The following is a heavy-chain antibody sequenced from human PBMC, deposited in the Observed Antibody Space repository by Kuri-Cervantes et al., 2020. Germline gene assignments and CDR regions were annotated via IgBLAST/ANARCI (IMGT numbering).Heavy chain of an antibody. J-gene: IGHJ6*02. CDR3: ARDLGRGYGMDV. Sequence: GESLKISCAASGFTFSSYSINWVRQAPGKGLEWVSYITRSSRITYYADSVKGRFTISRDNAKNSLYLQMNSLRDEDTAVYYCARDLGRGYGMDVWGQGTTVTVSS. CDR2: ITRSSRIT. CDR1: GFTFSSYS. D-gene: IGHD3-10*01. V-gene: IGHV3-48*02.